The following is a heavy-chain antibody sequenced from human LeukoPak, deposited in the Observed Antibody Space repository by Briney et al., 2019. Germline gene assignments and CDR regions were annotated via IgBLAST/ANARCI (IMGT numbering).Heavy chain of an antibody. CDR3: AREGPRGNSQFDY. Sequence: GSLRLSCAASGFTVSSNYMSWVRQAPGKGLEWVALIWYDGSNKYYTDSVKGRLTISRDNSKNTLYLQMNSLRAEDTAIYYCAREGPRGNSQFDYWGQGTLVTVSS. J-gene: IGHJ4*02. CDR2: IWYDGSNK. D-gene: IGHD2/OR15-2a*01. CDR1: GFTVSSNY. V-gene: IGHV3-33*08.